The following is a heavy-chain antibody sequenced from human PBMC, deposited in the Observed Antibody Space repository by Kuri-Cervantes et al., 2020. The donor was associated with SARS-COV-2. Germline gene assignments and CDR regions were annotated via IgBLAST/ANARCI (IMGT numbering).Heavy chain of an antibody. CDR3: PPPPPRPPPRPPLDP. V-gene: IGHV3-48*01. CDR2: ISSGITTI. Sequence: GGSLRLSCAASGFIFSTYGMNWVRQAPGKGLEWVSYISSGITTIHYADSVKGRFTISRDNAKNSLYLQMNSLRAEDTAVPHPPPPPPRPPPRPPLDPWGQGTLVTVSS. J-gene: IGHJ5*02. D-gene: IGHD6-6*01. CDR1: GFIFSTYG.